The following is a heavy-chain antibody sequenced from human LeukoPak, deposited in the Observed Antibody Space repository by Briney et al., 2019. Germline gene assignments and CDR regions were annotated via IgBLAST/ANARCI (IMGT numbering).Heavy chain of an antibody. D-gene: IGHD3-3*01. J-gene: IGHJ4*02. CDR2: INHSGST. CDR3: ARANDFWSGYLDY. CDR1: GGSISSGGYY. Sequence: SETLSLTCTVSGGSISSGGYYWSWIRQPPGKGLEWIGEINHSGSTNYNPSLKSRVTISVDTSKNQFSLKLSSVTAADTAVYYCARANDFWSGYLDYWGQGTLVTVSS. V-gene: IGHV4-39*07.